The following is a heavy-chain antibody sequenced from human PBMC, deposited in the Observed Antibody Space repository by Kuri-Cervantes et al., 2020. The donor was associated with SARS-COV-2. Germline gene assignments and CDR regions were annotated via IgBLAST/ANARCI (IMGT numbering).Heavy chain of an antibody. CDR2: IYSGGST. Sequence: GGSLRLSCAAPGFTVSSNYMSWVRQAPGKGLEWVSVIYSGGSTYYADSVKGRFTISRDNSKNTLYLQMNSLRAEDTAVYYCAKVGTSIAVSGRFDYWGQGTLVTVSS. CDR3: AKVGTSIAVSGRFDY. D-gene: IGHD6-19*01. CDR1: GFTVSSNY. V-gene: IGHV3-53*01. J-gene: IGHJ4*02.